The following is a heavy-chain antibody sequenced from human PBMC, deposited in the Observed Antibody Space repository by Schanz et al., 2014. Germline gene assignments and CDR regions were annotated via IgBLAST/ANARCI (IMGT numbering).Heavy chain of an antibody. V-gene: IGHV3-21*01. J-gene: IGHJ6*02. CDR2: LSSSGLYT. D-gene: IGHD6-13*01. Sequence: EVQLVESGGGLVKPGGSLRLSCIASGFIFRSYTMNWVRQAPGKGLEWVSSLSSSGLYTFYADLAGGRFTISRDDAKNSLFLEMNNLRTEDTAVYFCARDIKKQLVDSKDYYYGMDVWGQGTTVTVSS. CDR1: GFIFRSYT. CDR3: ARDIKKQLVDSKDYYYGMDV.